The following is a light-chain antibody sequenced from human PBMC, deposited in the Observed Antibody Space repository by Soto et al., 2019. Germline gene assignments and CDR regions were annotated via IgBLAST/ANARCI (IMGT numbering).Light chain of an antibody. CDR1: SSDVGSYNL. V-gene: IGLV2-23*02. J-gene: IGLJ2*01. Sequence: QSALTQPAPVSGSPGQSITISCTGPSSDVGSYNLVSWYQQYPGKAPKLIIFEVFKRPSGVSHRFSGSKSGNTASLTISGLQAEDEANYYCCSYAGRATYVFGGGTQLTVL. CDR2: EVF. CDR3: CSYAGRATYV.